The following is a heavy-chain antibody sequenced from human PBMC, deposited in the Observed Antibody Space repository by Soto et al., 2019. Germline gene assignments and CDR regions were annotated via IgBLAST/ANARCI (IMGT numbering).Heavy chain of an antibody. CDR3: AREGRRLQQRGMDV. V-gene: IGHV1-69*13. CDR1: GGTFSSYA. Sequence: SVKVSCKASGGTFSSYAISWVRQAPGQGLEWMGGIIPIFGTANYAQKFQGRVTITADESTSTAYMELSSLRSEDTAVYYCAREGRRLQQRGMDVWGQGTTVTVSS. CDR2: IIPIFGTA. J-gene: IGHJ6*02. D-gene: IGHD4-17*01.